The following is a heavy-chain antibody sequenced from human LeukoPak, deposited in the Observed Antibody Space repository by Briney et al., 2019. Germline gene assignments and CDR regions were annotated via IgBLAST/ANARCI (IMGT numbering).Heavy chain of an antibody. Sequence: GGSLRLSCAASGFIVSNNYMSWVRQAPGKGLEWVSTIYSGGSTYYADSVKGRFNISRHSSKNTLFLQMDSLRGEDTAMYYCARGPEYSYGHFDYWGQGTLVTVSS. V-gene: IGHV3-53*04. CDR1: GFIVSNNY. J-gene: IGHJ4*02. D-gene: IGHD2/OR15-2a*01. CDR2: IYSGGST. CDR3: ARGPEYSYGHFDY.